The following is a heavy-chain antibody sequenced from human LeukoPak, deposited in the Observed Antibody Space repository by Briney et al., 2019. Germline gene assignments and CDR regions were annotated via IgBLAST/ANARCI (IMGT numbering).Heavy chain of an antibody. V-gene: IGHV3-23*01. CDR2: ISGSGGST. Sequence: GGSLRLTCAASGFTFSSYGMSWVRQAPGKGLEWVSAISGSGGSTYYADSVKGRFTISRDNSKNTLYLQMNSLRAEDTAVYYCAKDSPPVPQDYYDSICYFDYWGQGTLVTVSS. CDR3: AKDSPPVPQDYYDSICYFDY. J-gene: IGHJ4*02. CDR1: GFTFSSYG. D-gene: IGHD3-22*01.